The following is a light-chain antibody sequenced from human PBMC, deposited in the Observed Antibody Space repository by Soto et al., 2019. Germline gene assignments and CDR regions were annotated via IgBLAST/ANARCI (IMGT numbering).Light chain of an antibody. J-gene: IGKJ1*01. V-gene: IGKV3-20*01. CDR3: HHYGSPPQT. CDR2: GAS. Sequence: EIVLTQSPGTLSLSPGERATLSCRASQSVTTNSLAWYQQKPGQAPRLLMHGASSRATGIPDRFSGSGSGTDFTLTISRLEPEDLAVDYGHHYGSPPQTFGQGTMVEVK. CDR1: QSVTTNS.